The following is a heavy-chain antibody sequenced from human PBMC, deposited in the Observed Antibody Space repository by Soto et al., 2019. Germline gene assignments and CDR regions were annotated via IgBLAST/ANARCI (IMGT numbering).Heavy chain of an antibody. V-gene: IGHV1-18*04. D-gene: IGHD2-2*01. J-gene: IGHJ6*02. CDR3: ARDGLRVVVPAAIPPSKRLGGMDV. Sequence: GASVKVSCKASGYTFTSYGISWVRQAPGQGLEWMGWISAYNGNTNYAQKLQGRVTMTTDTSTSTAYMELRSLRSDDTAVYYCARDGLRVVVPAAIPPSKRLGGMDVWGQGTTVTVSS. CDR1: GYTFTSYG. CDR2: ISAYNGNT.